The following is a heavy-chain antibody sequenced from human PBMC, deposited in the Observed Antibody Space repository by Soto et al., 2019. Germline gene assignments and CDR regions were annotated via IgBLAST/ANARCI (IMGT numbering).Heavy chain of an antibody. D-gene: IGHD1-20*01. CDR3: AKAAESITYYDGMDV. V-gene: IGHV3-9*01. CDR1: GFTFDDYA. J-gene: IGHJ6*02. CDR2: ISWNSGSI. Sequence: EVQLVESGGGLVQPGRSLRLSCAASGFTFDDYAMHWVRQAPGKGLEWVSGISWNSGSIRHADSVKGRFTISRDNAKNARDQERNSRRAEDTAVYYCAKAAESITYYDGMDVWGQGTTGTVAS.